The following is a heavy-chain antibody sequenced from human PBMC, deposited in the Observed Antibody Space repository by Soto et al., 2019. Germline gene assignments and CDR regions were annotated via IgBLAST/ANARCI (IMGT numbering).Heavy chain of an antibody. V-gene: IGHV3-33*01. CDR3: ARPQGDYGDYLRAFDI. Sequence: QVQLVESGGGVVLPGGSLRISCAASGFPFSVYGMHWVRQAPGKGLEWVAVTWYDGTNKYYAESVKGRFIISRDNSKNTLYLQMNSLRAEDTAVYRCARPQGDYGDYLRAFDIWGPGTTVTVSS. CDR2: TWYDGTNK. J-gene: IGHJ3*02. D-gene: IGHD4-17*01. CDR1: GFPFSVYG.